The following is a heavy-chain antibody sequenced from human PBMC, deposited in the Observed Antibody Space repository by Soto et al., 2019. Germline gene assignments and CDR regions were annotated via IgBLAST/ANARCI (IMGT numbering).Heavy chain of an antibody. D-gene: IGHD1-26*01. V-gene: IGHV3-74*01. CDR2: INADGTST. Sequence: GGSLRLSCAASGFTFSNSWMHWVRQVSGKGLEWVSRINADGTSTSYADSVKGRFTISRDNAKNTLYLQMNRLRGEDTAVYYCAKNKWEASAFDFWGRGTMVTVSS. CDR3: AKNKWEASAFDF. CDR1: GFTFSNSW. J-gene: IGHJ3*01.